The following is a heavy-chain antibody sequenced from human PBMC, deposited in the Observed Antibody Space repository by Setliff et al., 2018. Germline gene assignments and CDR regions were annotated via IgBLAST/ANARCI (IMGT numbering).Heavy chain of an antibody. CDR2: IYYSGST. Sequence: LTCSVSGGSISPYYWSWIRQPPGKKLEWIGYIYYSGSTNYNPSLESRVTILVYTSKNQFSLRLSFVTAADTAVYYCARLPPLHTPMALTFDYWGQGILVTVSS. CDR3: ARLPPLHTPMALTFDY. CDR1: GGSISPYY. D-gene: IGHD5-18*01. J-gene: IGHJ4*02. V-gene: IGHV4-59*08.